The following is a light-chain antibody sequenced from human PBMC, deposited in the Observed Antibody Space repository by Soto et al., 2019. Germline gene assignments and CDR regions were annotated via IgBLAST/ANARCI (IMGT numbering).Light chain of an antibody. V-gene: IGLV2-8*01. CDR1: SSDVGGYNF. Sequence: QSALTQPPSASGSPGQSVTISCTGTSSDVGGYNFVSWYQQHPGKAPKLMIYDDTERPSGVPDRFSGSKSGNTASLTVSGLQGEDEADYYCTSYAGSNIPVLFGGGTQLTVL. CDR2: DDT. J-gene: IGLJ2*01. CDR3: TSYAGSNIPVL.